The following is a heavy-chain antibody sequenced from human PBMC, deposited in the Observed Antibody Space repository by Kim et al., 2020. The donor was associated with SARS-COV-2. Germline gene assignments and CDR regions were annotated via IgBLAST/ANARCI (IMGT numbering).Heavy chain of an antibody. V-gene: IGHV6-1*01. CDR3: ARGPYGDYGVYYFDY. J-gene: IGHJ4*02. Sequence: VSVKRRINIDPDTSQNQFSLQLNSVTPEDTAVYYCARGPYGDYGVYYFDYWGQGTLVTVSS. D-gene: IGHD4-17*01.